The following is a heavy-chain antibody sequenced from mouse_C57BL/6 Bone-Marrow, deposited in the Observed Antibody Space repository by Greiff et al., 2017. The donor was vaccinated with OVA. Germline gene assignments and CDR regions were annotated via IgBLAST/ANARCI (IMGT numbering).Heavy chain of an antibody. J-gene: IGHJ4*01. V-gene: IGHV1-80*01. Sequence: QVQLQQSGAELVKPGASVKISCKASGYAFSSYWMNWVKQRPGKGLEWIGQIYPGDGDTNYNGKFKGKATLTADKSSSTAYMQLSSLTSEDSAVYFCARTGFTTVVATDAMDYWGQGTSVTVSS. CDR1: GYAFSSYW. CDR2: IYPGDGDT. D-gene: IGHD1-1*01. CDR3: ARTGFTTVVATDAMDY.